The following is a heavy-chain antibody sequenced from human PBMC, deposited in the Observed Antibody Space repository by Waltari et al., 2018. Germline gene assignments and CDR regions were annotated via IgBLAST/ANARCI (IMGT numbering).Heavy chain of an antibody. CDR1: GFSFRSYS. V-gene: IGHV3-11*01. Sequence: QVQLVVSGGGLVNPGGSLRLSCAASGFSFRSYSMTWVRQATGTGLGWISYNSSRHDIMDHADSGMGRFSISRDSSENSLYLQMKVLRADDTAVYYCARVREQSYDFWSGYSFYFDHWGQGALVTVSS. CDR2: NSSRHDIM. D-gene: IGHD3-3*01. CDR3: ARVREQSYDFWSGYSFYFDH. J-gene: IGHJ4*02.